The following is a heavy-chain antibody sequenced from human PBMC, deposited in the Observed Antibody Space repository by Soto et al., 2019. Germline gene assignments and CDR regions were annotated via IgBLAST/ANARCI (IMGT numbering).Heavy chain of an antibody. D-gene: IGHD6-13*01. CDR2: IWYDGSNK. CDR1: GFTFSSYG. CDR3: ARDPAAQQLALDSAFDI. J-gene: IGHJ3*02. Sequence: GGSLRLSCAASGFTFSSYGMHWVRQAPGKGLEWVAVIWYDGSNKYYADSVKGRFTISRDNSKNTLYLQMNSLRAEDTAVYYCARDPAAQQLALDSAFDIWGQGTMVTVSS. V-gene: IGHV3-33*01.